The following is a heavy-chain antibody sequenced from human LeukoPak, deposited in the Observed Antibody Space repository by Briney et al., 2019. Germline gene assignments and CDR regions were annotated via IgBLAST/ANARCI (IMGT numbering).Heavy chain of an antibody. D-gene: IGHD3-22*01. CDR3: ARDLQLYDSSGYADY. V-gene: IGHV3-7*01. CDR1: GFTFSSYW. CDR2: IKQDGSEK. J-gene: IGHJ4*02. Sequence: PGGSLRLSCAASGFTFSSYWMSWVRQAPGKGLEWVANIKQDGSEKYYVDSVKGRFTISRDNAKNSLYLQMNSLRAEDTAVYYCARDLQLYDSSGYADYWGQGTLVTVSS.